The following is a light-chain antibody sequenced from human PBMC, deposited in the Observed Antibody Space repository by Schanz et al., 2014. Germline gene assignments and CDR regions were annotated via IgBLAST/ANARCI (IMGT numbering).Light chain of an antibody. J-gene: IGKJ1*01. CDR2: GVS. Sequence: EIVMTQSPATLSVSPGERATVSCRASQSGTNSYLAWYQQKPGQAPRLLIYGVSSRATGIPDRFSGSGSGTEFTLTISSLQSEDFAVYYCQQYNNWPGTFGQGTKVEIK. V-gene: IGKV3D-15*01. CDR3: QQYNNWPGT. CDR1: QSGTNSY.